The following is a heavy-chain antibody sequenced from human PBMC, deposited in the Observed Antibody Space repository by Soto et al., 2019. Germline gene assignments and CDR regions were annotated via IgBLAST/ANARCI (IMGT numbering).Heavy chain of an antibody. CDR2: IGGDGADT. D-gene: IGHD3-10*01. CDR3: ARDRGGDVGQFLFPDGFDL. CDR1: GFIFSNYA. J-gene: IGHJ3*01. Sequence: GGSLRLSCAASGFIFSNYAMSWVRQAPGKGLEWVSAIGGDGADTYYADSVKGRFTISRDNSKNTLYLQMNSLRAEDTAVYFCARDRGGDVGQFLFPDGFDLWGQGTLVTVS. V-gene: IGHV3-23*01.